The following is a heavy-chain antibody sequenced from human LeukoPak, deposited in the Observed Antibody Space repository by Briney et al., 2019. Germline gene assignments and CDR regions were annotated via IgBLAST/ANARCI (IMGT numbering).Heavy chain of an antibody. CDR3: TRGGRGTSCYWQY. V-gene: IGHV3-7*01. J-gene: IGHJ4*02. CDR2: INKDGTEK. D-gene: IGHD2-2*01. Sequence: GGSLRLSCAAYQVTFSTYCMTWVRQSPGKGLEWVATINKDGTEKYYVDSVRGRFTISRDNAENSLYLHMDSLSADDSGVYYCTRGGRGTSCYWQYWGQGTLVTVSS. CDR1: QVTFSTYC.